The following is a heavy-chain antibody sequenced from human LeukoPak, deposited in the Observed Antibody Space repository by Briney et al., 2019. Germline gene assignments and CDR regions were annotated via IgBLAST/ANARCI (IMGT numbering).Heavy chain of an antibody. CDR3: ARGRAGYSSSWYEA. J-gene: IGHJ5*02. CDR2: MNPNSGNT. V-gene: IGHV1-8*01. D-gene: IGHD6-13*01. Sequence: ASVKVSCKASGYTFTTYDINWVRQATGQGLEWMGWMNPNSGNTGYAQKFQGRVTMTRNTSISTAYMELSSLRSEDTAVYYCARGRAGYSSSWYEAWGQGTLVTVSS. CDR1: GYTFTTYD.